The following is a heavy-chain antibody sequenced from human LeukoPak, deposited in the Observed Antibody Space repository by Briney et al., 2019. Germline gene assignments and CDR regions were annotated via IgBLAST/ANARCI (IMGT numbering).Heavy chain of an antibody. D-gene: IGHD5-18*01. J-gene: IGHJ4*02. CDR3: AKDAYSGFSSSYNMDS. Sequence: ASVKVSCKASGYSVTGHYLHWVRHAPGQGLEWVGWINPNSGVTNYAQKFQGRVTMTRDTSINTAYMELHSLTSDDTAMYYCAKDAYSGFSSSYNMDSWGQGTLVTLSS. V-gene: IGHV1-2*02. CDR2: INPNSGVT. CDR1: GYSVTGHY.